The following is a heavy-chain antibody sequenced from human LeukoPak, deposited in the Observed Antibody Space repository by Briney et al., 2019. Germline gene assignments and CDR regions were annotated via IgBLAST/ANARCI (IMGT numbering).Heavy chain of an antibody. Sequence: SETLSLTCTVSGGSISSGGYYWSWIRQHPGKGLEWIGYIYYSGSTYYNPSLKSRVTISVDTSKNQFSLKLSSVTAADTAVYYCASSPILYGSGSKPLFDYWGQGTLVTVSS. J-gene: IGHJ4*02. V-gene: IGHV4-31*03. CDR2: IYYSGST. D-gene: IGHD3-10*01. CDR1: GGSISSGGYY. CDR3: ASSPILYGSGSKPLFDY.